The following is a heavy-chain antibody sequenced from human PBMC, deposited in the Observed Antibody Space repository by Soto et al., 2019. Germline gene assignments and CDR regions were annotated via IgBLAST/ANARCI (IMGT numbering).Heavy chain of an antibody. CDR3: GREGYYSGSGSYSPPRYYGMDV. J-gene: IGHJ6*02. Sequence: QVQLVQSGAEVRKPGASVKVSCKASGYTFSNYGLSWVRQAPGQGLEWMGWISDYNGNTHYAQKFQGRLIMTTETSTRTGYVELRGLTYNDPAVYFFGREGYYSGSGSYSPPRYYGMDVWGQGTTVTVSS. CDR2: ISDYNGNT. D-gene: IGHD3-10*01. V-gene: IGHV1-18*01. CDR1: GYTFSNYG.